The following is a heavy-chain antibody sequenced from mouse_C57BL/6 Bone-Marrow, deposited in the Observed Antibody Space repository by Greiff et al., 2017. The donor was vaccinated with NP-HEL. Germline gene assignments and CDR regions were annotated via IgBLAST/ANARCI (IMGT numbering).Heavy chain of an antibody. J-gene: IGHJ4*01. CDR1: GFNIKDDY. CDR3: TTLYYDNDPYYAMDY. Sequence: VQLQQPGAELVRPGASVKLSCTASGFNIKDDYMHWVKQRPEQGLEWIGWIDPENGATEYASKFQGKATITADTSSNTAYQHLISLTSEDTAVYCCTTLYYDNDPYYAMDYWGQGTSVTVSS. V-gene: IGHV14-4*01. D-gene: IGHD2-4*01. CDR2: IDPENGAT.